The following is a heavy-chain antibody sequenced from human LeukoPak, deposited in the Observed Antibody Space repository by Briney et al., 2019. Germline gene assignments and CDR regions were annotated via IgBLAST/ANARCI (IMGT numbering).Heavy chain of an antibody. D-gene: IGHD5-24*01. V-gene: IGHV4-34*01. CDR1: GGSFSGYY. CDR3: ARVSRRDGYTGRARYYMDV. J-gene: IGHJ6*03. CDR2: INHSGST. Sequence: SETLSLTCAVYGGSFSGYYWSWIRQPPGKGLEWIGEINHSGSTNYNPSLKSRVTISGDTSKNQFSLKLSSVTAAATAVYYCARVSRRDGYTGRARYYMDVWGKGTTVTVSS.